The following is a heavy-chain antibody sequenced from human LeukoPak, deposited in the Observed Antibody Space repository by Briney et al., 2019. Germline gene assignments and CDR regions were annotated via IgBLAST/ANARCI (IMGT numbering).Heavy chain of an antibody. CDR2: ISDSGDYT. CDR3: AKDTSIGKYCTNGVCSPFDY. J-gene: IGHJ4*02. CDR1: GFTFSSYA. V-gene: IGHV3-23*01. D-gene: IGHD2-8*01. Sequence: GGSLTLCCAGSGFTFSSYAMSWVRQAPGQGLEWVSVISDSGDYTSYADSVRGRFTISRDNSRNTLYLQMISLRPEDTAVYYCAKDTSIGKYCTNGVCSPFDYWGQGTLVTVSS.